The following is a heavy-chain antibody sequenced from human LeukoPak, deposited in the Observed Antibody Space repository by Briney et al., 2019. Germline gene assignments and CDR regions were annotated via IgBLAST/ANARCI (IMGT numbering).Heavy chain of an antibody. CDR3: AKDDHGGSGWRDYFDQ. V-gene: IGHV3-23*01. D-gene: IGHD6-19*01. J-gene: IGHJ4*02. CDR1: RYTSSGYN. CDR2: LGGGGTP. Sequence: GGSLRLSRAASRYTSSGYNMGWVPPAPEGGLWRVSALGGGGTPYYADSVKGRFTISRDNSKNTLYLQMNSLRAEDTAVYYCAKDDHGGSGWRDYFDQWGQGTLVTVSS.